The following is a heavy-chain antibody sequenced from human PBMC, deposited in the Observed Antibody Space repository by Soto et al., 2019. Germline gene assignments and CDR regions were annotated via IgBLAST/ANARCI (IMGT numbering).Heavy chain of an antibody. D-gene: IGHD2-21*01. V-gene: IGHV4-59*01. CDR2: IYYSGST. Sequence: LSLTCTVSGGSISSYYWSWIRQPPGKGLEWIGYIYYSGSTNYNPSLKSRVTISVDTSKNQFSLKLSSVTAADTAVYYCARDRLGGDGYNLHFDYWGQGTLVTVSS. J-gene: IGHJ4*02. CDR1: GGSISSYY. CDR3: ARDRLGGDGYNLHFDY.